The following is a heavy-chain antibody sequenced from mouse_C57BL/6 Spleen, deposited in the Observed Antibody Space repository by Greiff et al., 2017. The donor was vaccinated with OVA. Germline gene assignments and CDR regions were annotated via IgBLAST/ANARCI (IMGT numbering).Heavy chain of an antibody. CDR2: IDPSDSYT. V-gene: IGHV1-69*01. CDR3: ARFEGTAQAPFAY. D-gene: IGHD3-2*02. CDR1: DYTFTSYW. Sequence: QVQLQQPGAELVMPGASVKLSCKASDYTFTSYWMHWVKQRPGQGLEWIGEIDPSDSYTNYNQKFKGKSTLTVDKSSSTAYMQLSSLTSEYSAVYYCARFEGTAQAPFAYWGQGTLVTVSA. J-gene: IGHJ3*01.